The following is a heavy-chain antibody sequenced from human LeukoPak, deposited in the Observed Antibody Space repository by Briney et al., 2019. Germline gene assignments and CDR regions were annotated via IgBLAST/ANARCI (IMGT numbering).Heavy chain of an antibody. D-gene: IGHD6-13*01. V-gene: IGHV3-33*01. CDR2: IWYDGSNK. J-gene: IGHJ4*02. CDR1: GFTFSSYG. CDR3: ARDLGSSSWSPIY. Sequence: GGSLRLSCAASGFTFSSYGMHWVRQAPGKGLERVAVIWYDGSNKYYADSVKGRFTISRDNSKNTLYLQMNSLRAEDTAVYYCARDLGSSSWSPIYWGQGTLVTVSS.